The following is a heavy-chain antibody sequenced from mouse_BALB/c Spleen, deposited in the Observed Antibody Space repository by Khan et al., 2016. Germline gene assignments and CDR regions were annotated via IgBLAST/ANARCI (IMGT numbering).Heavy chain of an antibody. CDR2: IDPANGNT. CDR1: GFNFKDTY. D-gene: IGHD2-1*01. CDR3: ARGGNYVELGN. V-gene: IGHV14-3*02. J-gene: IGHJ3*01. Sequence: IQLVQSGAELVKPGASVKLSCTASGFNFKDTYMHWVTQRPEQGLEWIGRIDPANGNTKNDPKFQGKATITADTSSNTVYLHLSSLTSEDTAVYYCARGGNYVELGNWGQGTLVTVSA.